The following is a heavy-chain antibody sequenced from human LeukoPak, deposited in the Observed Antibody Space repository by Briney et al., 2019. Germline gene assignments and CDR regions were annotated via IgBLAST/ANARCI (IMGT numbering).Heavy chain of an antibody. CDR3: ARGLGHCSSSKCSPGYYMDV. J-gene: IGHJ6*03. V-gene: IGHV3-21*01. Sequence: PGGSLRLSCAASGFIFGDYGMNWVRKAPGKGLEWVSRISSSGYYTDYTDSVKGRFTISRDNAKSSLYLQMDSLRAEDTALYFCARGLGHCSSSKCSPGYYMDVWGKGTTVIV. D-gene: IGHD2-2*01. CDR2: ISSSGYYT. CDR1: GFIFGDYG.